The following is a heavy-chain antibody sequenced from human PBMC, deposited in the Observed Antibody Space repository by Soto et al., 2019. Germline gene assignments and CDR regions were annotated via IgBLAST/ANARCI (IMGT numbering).Heavy chain of an antibody. Sequence: SETLSLTCAVYGGPFSGYYWSWIRQPPGKGLEWIGEINHSGSTNYNPSLKSRVTISVDTSKNQFSLKLSSVTAADTAVYYCAREGDYYDSSGYYYTYYFDYWGQGTLVTVSS. J-gene: IGHJ4*02. CDR3: AREGDYYDSSGYYYTYYFDY. CDR1: GGPFSGYY. CDR2: INHSGST. D-gene: IGHD3-22*01. V-gene: IGHV4-34*01.